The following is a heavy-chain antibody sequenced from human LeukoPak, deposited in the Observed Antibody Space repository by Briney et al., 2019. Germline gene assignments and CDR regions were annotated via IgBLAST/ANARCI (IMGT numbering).Heavy chain of an antibody. Sequence: GGSLRLSCAASGFTFSSYAMSWVRQAPGKGLEWVSAISGSGGRTYYADSVKGRFTISRDNSKNTLYLQMNSLRAEDTAVYYCAKDRSYGRTASDYWGQGTLVTVSS. CDR2: ISGSGGRT. D-gene: IGHD3-10*01. CDR1: GFTFSSYA. J-gene: IGHJ4*02. CDR3: AKDRSYGRTASDY. V-gene: IGHV3-23*01.